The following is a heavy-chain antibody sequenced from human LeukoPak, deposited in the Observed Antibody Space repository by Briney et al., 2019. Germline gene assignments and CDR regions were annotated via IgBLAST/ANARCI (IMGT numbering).Heavy chain of an antibody. J-gene: IGHJ3*01. Sequence: GGSLRLSGAVSGFTFSGFWMSWSRQAPGKGLEWVASINSDGSEGYYADVVKGRFTISRGNAKNSLYLQINSLRAEDTAVYYCARSSYSSSSSVWGQGTMVTVSS. D-gene: IGHD6-6*01. CDR1: GFTFSGFW. CDR2: INSDGSEG. CDR3: ARSSYSSSSSV. V-gene: IGHV3-7*03.